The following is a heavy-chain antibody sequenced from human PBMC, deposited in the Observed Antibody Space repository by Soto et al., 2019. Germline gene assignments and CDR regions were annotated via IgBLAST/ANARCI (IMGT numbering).Heavy chain of an antibody. CDR1: GGSVSSGSYY. D-gene: IGHD7-27*01. CDR3: ARGGGEPTAYNWFDP. J-gene: IGHJ5*02. V-gene: IGHV4-61*01. Sequence: SETLSLTCTVSGGSVSSGSYYWSWIRQPPGKGLEWIGYIYYSGSTNYNPSLKSRVTISVDTSKNQFSLKLSSVTAADTAVYYCARGGGEPTAYNWFDPWGQGTLVTVSS. CDR2: IYYSGST.